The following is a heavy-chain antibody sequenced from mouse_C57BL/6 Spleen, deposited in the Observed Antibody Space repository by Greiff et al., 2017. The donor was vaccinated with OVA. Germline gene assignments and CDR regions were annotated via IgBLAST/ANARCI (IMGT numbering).Heavy chain of an antibody. V-gene: IGHV5-17*01. J-gene: IGHJ2*01. CDR3: AIDSSGYGNYFDY. Sequence: EVHLVESGGGLVKPGGSLKLSCAASGFNFSDYGMHWVRQAPEKGLEWVAYISSGSSTIYYADTVKGRFTISRDNAKNTLFLQMTSLRSEDTAMYYCAIDSSGYGNYFDYWGQGTTLTVSS. CDR2: ISSGSSTI. CDR1: GFNFSDYG. D-gene: IGHD3-2*02.